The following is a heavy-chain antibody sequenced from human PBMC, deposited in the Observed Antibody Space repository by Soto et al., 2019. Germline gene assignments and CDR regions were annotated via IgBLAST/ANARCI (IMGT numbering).Heavy chain of an antibody. V-gene: IGHV4-59*08. CDR2: IYYSGST. D-gene: IGHD6-6*01. CDR3: ARQSASLDAFDI. J-gene: IGHJ3*02. CDR1: GGSISSYY. Sequence: SETLSLTCTVAGGSISSYYWSWIRQPPGKGLEWIGYIYYSGSTNYNPSLKSRVTISVDTSKNKFSLKLSSVTAAATSVYYCARQSASLDAFDIWGQGTMVTVSS.